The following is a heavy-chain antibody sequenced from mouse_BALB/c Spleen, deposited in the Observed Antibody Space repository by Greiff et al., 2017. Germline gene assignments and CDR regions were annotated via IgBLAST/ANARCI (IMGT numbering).Heavy chain of an antibody. Sequence: EVMLVESGGGLVQPGGSLRLSCATSGFTFTDYYMSWVRQPPGKALEWLGFIRNKANGYTTEYSASVKGRFTISRDNSQSILYLQMNTLRAEDSATYYCARPNWDGGFDYWGQGTTLTVSS. V-gene: IGHV7-3*02. CDR2: IRNKANGYTT. J-gene: IGHJ2*01. CDR3: ARPNWDGGFDY. D-gene: IGHD4-1*02. CDR1: GFTFTDYY.